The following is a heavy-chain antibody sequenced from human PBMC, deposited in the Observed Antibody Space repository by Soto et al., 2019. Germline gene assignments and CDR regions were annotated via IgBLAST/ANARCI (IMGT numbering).Heavy chain of an antibody. V-gene: IGHV1-18*01. CDR3: ARAGHYYDSSGHAN. Sequence: QVKLVQSGTEVKKPGASMKVSCKASGYSFATSGMSWVRQAPGQGLEWGWISAYNGNTNYEQKLQDRVTMTTDTSKSTAYLELRSLRSDDTAVYYCARAGHYYDSSGHANWGQGTLVTVSS. CDR2: ISAYNGNT. CDR1: GYSFATSG. J-gene: IGHJ4*02. D-gene: IGHD3-22*01.